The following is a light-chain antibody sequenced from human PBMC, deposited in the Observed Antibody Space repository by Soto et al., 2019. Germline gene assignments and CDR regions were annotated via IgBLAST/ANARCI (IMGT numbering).Light chain of an antibody. CDR1: QSISVH. V-gene: IGKV1-39*01. Sequence: DIQMTQSPSSLSASVGDTVTITCRASQSISVHLNWYQQKPGKVPKLLIYAASNLQSGVPSSFSGSGSETDFALPISSLQPEDFANYYCQQSYITPYTFGQGTKLQIK. CDR3: QQSYITPYT. CDR2: AAS. J-gene: IGKJ2*01.